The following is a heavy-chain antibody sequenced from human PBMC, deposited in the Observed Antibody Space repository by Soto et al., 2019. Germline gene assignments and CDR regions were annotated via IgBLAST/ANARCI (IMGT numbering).Heavy chain of an antibody. Sequence: EEHLVESGGAVVQPGGSLRLSCAASGFNFHDYTIHWVRQSPGKGLEWVSFITWDGGSIYYADSVKGRFTISRDNSKNPLTLEINSLRSEDSGLYYCAKGGFGGYGLDVWGQGTTVIVSS. CDR3: AKGGFGGYGLDV. CDR1: GFNFHDYT. J-gene: IGHJ6*02. D-gene: IGHD3-22*01. V-gene: IGHV3-43*01. CDR2: ITWDGGSI.